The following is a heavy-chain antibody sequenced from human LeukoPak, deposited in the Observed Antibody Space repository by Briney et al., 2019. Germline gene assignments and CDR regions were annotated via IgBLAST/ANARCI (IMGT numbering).Heavy chain of an antibody. V-gene: IGHV3-23*01. CDR1: GINLSSYA. J-gene: IGHJ4*02. CDR3: AKQPNRLLWFGELSVPLYYFDY. D-gene: IGHD3-10*01. CDR2: ISGSCGST. Sequence: GSLRLSCAASGINLSSYALSWVRPAPGKGLEWVSAISGSCGSTYYADSVKGRFTISRDNSKNTLYLQMNSLRAEDTAVYYCAKQPNRLLWFGELSVPLYYFDYWGQGTLVTVSS.